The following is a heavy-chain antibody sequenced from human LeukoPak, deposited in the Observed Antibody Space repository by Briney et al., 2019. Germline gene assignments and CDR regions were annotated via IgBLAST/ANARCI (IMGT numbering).Heavy chain of an antibody. CDR3: AKDRVTVTYYYGMDV. J-gene: IGHJ6*02. Sequence: GGSLRLSCAASGFTFSSYGMHWVRQAPGKGLEWVAVISYDGSNKYYADSVKGRFTISRDNSKNTLYLQMNSLRAEDTAVYYCAKDRVTVTYYYGMDVWGQGTTVTVSS. CDR1: GFTFSSYG. D-gene: IGHD4-17*01. CDR2: ISYDGSNK. V-gene: IGHV3-30*18.